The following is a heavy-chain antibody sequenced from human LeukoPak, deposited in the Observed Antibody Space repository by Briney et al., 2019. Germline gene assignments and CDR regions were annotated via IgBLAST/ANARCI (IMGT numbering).Heavy chain of an antibody. V-gene: IGHV3-23*01. J-gene: IGHJ4*02. D-gene: IGHD3-10*01. Sequence: GGSLRLSCAASGFTFSSYAMSWVRQAPGKGLEWVSGISGSGGTTYYGDSVKGRFTISRDNSKNTLYLQMNSLRAEDTAVYYCAKQPVTMVRGVMDYWGQGTLVTVSS. CDR1: GFTFSSYA. CDR2: ISGSGGTT. CDR3: AKQPVTMVRGVMDY.